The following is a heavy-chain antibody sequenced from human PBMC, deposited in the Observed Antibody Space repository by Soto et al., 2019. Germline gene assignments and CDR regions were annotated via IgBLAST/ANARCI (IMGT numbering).Heavy chain of an antibody. Sequence: TLSLTCDISGDSVSSSSAAWNWIRQSPSRGLEWLGRTYYRSKWIHEYTVSMESRIAINPDTSKNQFSLHIYSVTPEDTAVYYCAGVVWFRGMDVWGQGTPVTV. CDR2: TYYRSKWIH. J-gene: IGHJ6*02. CDR3: AGVVWFRGMDV. D-gene: IGHD3-16*01. CDR1: GDSVSSSSAA. V-gene: IGHV6-1*01.